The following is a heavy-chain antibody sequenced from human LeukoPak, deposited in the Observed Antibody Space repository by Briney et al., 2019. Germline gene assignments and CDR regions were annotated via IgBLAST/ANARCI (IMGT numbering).Heavy chain of an antibody. CDR2: ITGYGAT. J-gene: IGHJ5*02. D-gene: IGHD6-13*01. CDR1: GFTFSNFA. CDR3: AKGAATGKVDSFDP. V-gene: IGHV3-23*01. Sequence: GGSLRLSCAASGFTFSNFAMMWVRHAPGTGLQGVSTITGYGATFYADSVRGRFTIFRDTSMNTLFLQMNSLGAEDTAVYDCAKGAATGKVDSFDPWGQGTLVTASS.